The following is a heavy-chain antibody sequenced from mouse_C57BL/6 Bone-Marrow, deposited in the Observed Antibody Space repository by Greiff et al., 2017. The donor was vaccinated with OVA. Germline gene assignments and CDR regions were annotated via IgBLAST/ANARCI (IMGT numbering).Heavy chain of an antibody. J-gene: IGHJ2*02. Sequence: QVQLQQPGAELVRPGTSVKLSCKASGYTFTNYWMHWVKQRPGQGLEWIGMIAPSDSYSNYNQKFKGRATLTVDTSSSTAYKHLSSLTSDDSAVYYCAHYGSRLYLHYWGQGTSLTVSS. CDR2: IAPSDSYS. D-gene: IGHD1-1*01. CDR3: AHYGSRLYLHY. V-gene: IGHV1-59*01. CDR1: GYTFTNYW.